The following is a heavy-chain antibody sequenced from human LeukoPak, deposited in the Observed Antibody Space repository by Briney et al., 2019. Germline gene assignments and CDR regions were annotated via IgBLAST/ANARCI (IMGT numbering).Heavy chain of an antibody. CDR2: MNLNSGNT. CDR3: ARVTTYSSSWYERINWFDP. J-gene: IGHJ5*02. CDR1: GYTFTSYD. D-gene: IGHD6-13*01. Sequence: ASVTVSCKASGYTFTSYDINWVRQAAGQGLEWMGWMNLNSGNTGYAQKFQGRVTMTRNTSISTAYMELSSLRSEDTAVYYCARVTTYSSSWYERINWFDPWGQGTLVTVSS. V-gene: IGHV1-8*01.